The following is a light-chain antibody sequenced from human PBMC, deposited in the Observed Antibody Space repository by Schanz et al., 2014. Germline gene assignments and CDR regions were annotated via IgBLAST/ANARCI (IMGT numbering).Light chain of an antibody. CDR2: GAS. J-gene: IGKJ2*01. CDR1: QSVTTN. CDR3: QQYVTSPYT. V-gene: IGKV3-15*01. Sequence: EVVMTQSPATLSVSPGERATLSCRASQSVTTNLAWYQQKPGQAPRLLIYGASTRATGVPARFSGSGSATEFTLTISSLQSEDFAVYYCQQYVTSPYTFGQGTKLEIK.